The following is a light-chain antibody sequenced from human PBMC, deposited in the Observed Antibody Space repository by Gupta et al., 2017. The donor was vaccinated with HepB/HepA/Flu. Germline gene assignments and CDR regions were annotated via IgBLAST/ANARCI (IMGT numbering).Light chain of an antibody. CDR1: QTISNY. V-gene: IGKV1-39*01. CDR2: AAS. CDR3: QQSYHTWS. Sequence: DIQMTQSPSSLSASVGDRVTISCRTSQTISNYLNWYQQKPGKAPKVLIYAASNLQSGVPSRSSGSGSGTDFTLTINSLQPEDVGTYYCQQSYHTWSFGQGTKVEIK. J-gene: IGKJ1*01.